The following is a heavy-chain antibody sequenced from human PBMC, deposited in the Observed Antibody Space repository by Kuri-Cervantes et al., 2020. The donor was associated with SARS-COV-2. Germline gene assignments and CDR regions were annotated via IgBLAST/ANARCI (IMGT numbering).Heavy chain of an antibody. J-gene: IGHJ4*02. D-gene: IGHD6-13*01. Sequence: SETLSLTCTVSGGSISCSSYYWSWIRQPPGKGLEWIGYIYYSGSTNYNPSLKSRVTISVDTSKNQFSLKLSSVTAADTAVYYCAGGIAAAGYFDYWGQGTLVTVSS. CDR3: AGGIAAAGYFDY. V-gene: IGHV4-61*01. CDR1: GGSISCSSYY. CDR2: IYYSGST.